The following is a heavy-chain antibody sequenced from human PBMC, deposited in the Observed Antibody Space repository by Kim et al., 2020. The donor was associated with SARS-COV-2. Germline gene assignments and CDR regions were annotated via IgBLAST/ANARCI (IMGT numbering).Heavy chain of an antibody. CDR3: ARSGFSSSSGFVWVY. D-gene: IGHD6-6*01. V-gene: IGHV3-21*01. Sequence: DSVKGRFTISRDNAKNSLYLQMNSLRAEDTAVYYCARSGFSSSSGFVWVYWGQGTLVTVSS. J-gene: IGHJ4*02.